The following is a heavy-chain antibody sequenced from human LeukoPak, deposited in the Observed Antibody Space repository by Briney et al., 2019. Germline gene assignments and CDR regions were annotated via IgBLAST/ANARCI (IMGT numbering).Heavy chain of an antibody. J-gene: IGHJ6*03. CDR3: TRPSPYCSSTSCFYMDV. D-gene: IGHD2-2*01. Sequence: GGSLRLSCAASGFTFSGSAMHWVRQASGKGLEWVGRIRSKANSYATAYAASVKGRFTISRDDSKNTAYLQMNSLKTEDTAVYYCTRPSPYCSSTSCFYMDVWGKGATVTVSS. CDR1: GFTFSGSA. CDR2: IRSKANSYAT. V-gene: IGHV3-73*01.